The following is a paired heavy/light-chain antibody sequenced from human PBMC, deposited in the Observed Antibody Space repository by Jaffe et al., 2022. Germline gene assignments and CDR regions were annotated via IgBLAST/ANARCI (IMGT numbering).Light chain of an antibody. CDR1: SSNIGAGYD. Sequence: QSVLTQPPSVSGAPGQRVTISCTGSSSNIGAGYDVHWYQQLPGTAPKLLIYGNSNRPSGVPDRFSGSKSGTSASLAITGLQAEDEADYYCQSYDSSLSAPAVFGGGTQLTVL. V-gene: IGLV1-40*01. CDR2: GNS. CDR3: QSYDSSLSAPAV. J-gene: IGLJ7*01.
Heavy chain of an antibody. Sequence: QVQLQESGPGLVKPSQTLSLTCTVSGGSISSGSYYWSWIRQPAGKGLEWIGRIYTSGSTNYNPSLKSRVTISVDTSKNQFSLKLSSVTAADTAVYYCARNAYYYDSSGYYYSRYYFDYWGQGTLVTVSS. CDR1: GGSISSGSYY. V-gene: IGHV4-61*02. CDR2: IYTSGST. CDR3: ARNAYYYDSSGYYYSRYYFDY. D-gene: IGHD3-22*01. J-gene: IGHJ4*02.